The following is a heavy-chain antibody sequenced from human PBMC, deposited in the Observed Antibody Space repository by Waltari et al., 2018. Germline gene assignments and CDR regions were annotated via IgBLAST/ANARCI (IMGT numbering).Heavy chain of an antibody. D-gene: IGHD3-16*01. CDR2: ISGTGAST. CDR1: GFTFSSYA. J-gene: IGHJ4*02. CDR3: TMTYYDYLWGTRTTVY. Sequence: EVQLVESGGGLIQPGGSLRLSCAASGFTFSSYAITWVRQAPGKGLEWVSAISGTGASTYYADSVKGRFTISRDNSKNSLYLQMNSLRADDTAVYYCTMTYYDYLWGTRTTVYWGQGTLVTVSS. V-gene: IGHV3-23*04.